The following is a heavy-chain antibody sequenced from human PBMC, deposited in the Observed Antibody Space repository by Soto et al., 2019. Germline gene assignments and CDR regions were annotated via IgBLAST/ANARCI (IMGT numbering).Heavy chain of an antibody. Sequence: QVHLVQSGVEVKTPGASVKVSCQASGYTFFTYDISWVRQAPGQGLEWMGWISTYSGDTKYAQKIPGRVTMTQDTSTTTAYLELRSLRSDGTSVYYCARHHGPTTSENWFDPWGQGTLVTVSS. CDR1: GYTFFTYD. D-gene: IGHD5-12*01. CDR3: ARHHGPTTSENWFDP. V-gene: IGHV1-18*01. CDR2: ISTYSGDT. J-gene: IGHJ5*02.